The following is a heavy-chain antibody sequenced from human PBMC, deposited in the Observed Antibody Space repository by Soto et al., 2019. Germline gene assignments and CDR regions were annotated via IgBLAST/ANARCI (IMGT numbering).Heavy chain of an antibody. J-gene: IGHJ5*02. V-gene: IGHV4-30-4*02. D-gene: IGHD2-2*01. CDR1: GGSISSGDYY. CDR3: GRVVRLCSSPSCRGSNWFDP. Sequence: SEDLSLTCSVSGGSISSGDYYWSWIRQPPGKGLEWIGYMFYTGTTYYNPSLKSRVAISVDTSKNQFSLKLRPVTAADTAVYHCGRVVRLCSSPSCRGSNWFDPWGQGTLVTVSS. CDR2: MFYTGTT.